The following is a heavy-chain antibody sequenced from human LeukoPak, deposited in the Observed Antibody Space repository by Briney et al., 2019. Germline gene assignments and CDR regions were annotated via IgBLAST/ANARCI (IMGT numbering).Heavy chain of an antibody. CDR3: ARHVGNSGSGSYLTYFDY. V-gene: IGHV4-59*08. J-gene: IGHJ4*02. CDR2: IYYSGST. CDR1: GGSISSYY. D-gene: IGHD3-10*01. Sequence: SETLSLTCTVSGGSISSYYWCWSRQPPGKGVEWIGHIYYSGSTHYNPSLKSRVTISVDTSKNQYSLKLSSVTAADTAVYYCARHVGNSGSGSYLTYFDYWGQGTLVTVSS.